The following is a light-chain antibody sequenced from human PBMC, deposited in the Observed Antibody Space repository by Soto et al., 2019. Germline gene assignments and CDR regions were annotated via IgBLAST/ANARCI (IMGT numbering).Light chain of an antibody. V-gene: IGLV2-23*02. CDR2: EVS. J-gene: IGLJ7*01. CDR1: SSDVGSYNL. CDR3: CSYAGTTTHTV. Sequence: QSVLTQPASVSGSPGQSITISCTGTSSDVGSYNLVSWYQQHPGKAPKLIISEVSKRPSGISDRFSGSKSGSTASLAISGLQAEDEADYYCCSYAGTTTHTVFGGGTQLTLL.